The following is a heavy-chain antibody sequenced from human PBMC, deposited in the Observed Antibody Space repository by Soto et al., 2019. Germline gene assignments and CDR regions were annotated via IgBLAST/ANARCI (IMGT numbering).Heavy chain of an antibody. CDR3: SRGHLRPKNWFDP. V-gene: IGHV4-30-2*01. CDR1: GGSISSGGYS. CDR2: IYHSGST. J-gene: IGHJ5*02. Sequence: QLQLQESGSGLVKPSQTLSLTCAVSGGSISSGGYSWSWIRQPPGKGLEWIGYIYHSGSTYYNPSLKSRVPISVDRSKNQFSVKLSSCTAADAAADYCSRGHLRPKNWFDPWGQGTLVTVSS. D-gene: IGHD6-6*01.